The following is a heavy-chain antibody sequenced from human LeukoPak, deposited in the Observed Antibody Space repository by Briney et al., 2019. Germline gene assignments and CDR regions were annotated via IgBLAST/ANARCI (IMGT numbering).Heavy chain of an antibody. CDR1: GFTFDDYA. J-gene: IGHJ4*02. V-gene: IGHV3-43*02. CDR3: AKGLSTVTTIFGY. CDR2: ISGDGGST. D-gene: IGHD4-17*01. Sequence: GGSLRLSCAASGFTFDDYAMHWVRQAPGKGLEWVSLISGDGGSTYYADSVKGRFTISRDNSKNSLYLQMNSLRNEDTALYYCAKGLSTVTTIFGYWGQGTLVTVSS.